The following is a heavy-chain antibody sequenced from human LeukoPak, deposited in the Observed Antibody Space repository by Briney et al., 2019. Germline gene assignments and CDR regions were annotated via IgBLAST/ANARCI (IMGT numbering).Heavy chain of an antibody. V-gene: IGHV3-74*01. CDR2: IDGDGTTT. Sequence: PGGSQRLSCAASGFTFSNYWMHWVRQTPGKGLEWLSRIDGDGTTTNYADSVKGRFTISRDNAKNTLYLQMTSLRAGDAAVYYCARDLLSGFVPCAYWGQGTLVTVSS. CDR3: ARDLLSGFVPCAY. J-gene: IGHJ4*02. D-gene: IGHD2/OR15-2a*01. CDR1: GFTFSNYW.